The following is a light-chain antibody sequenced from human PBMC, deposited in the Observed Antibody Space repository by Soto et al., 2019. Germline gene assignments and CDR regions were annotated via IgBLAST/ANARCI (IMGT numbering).Light chain of an antibody. J-gene: IGLJ1*01. V-gene: IGLV1-40*01. CDR2: DNT. Sequence: QSVLTQPPSVSGAPGQRVTISCTGSSSNIGAGYDVHWYQQLPGTAPKLLSYDNTNRPSGVPDRFSGSKSGTSASLAITGLQAEDEADYNCQSYDTSLSGSFVFGTGTKLTVL. CDR3: QSYDTSLSGSFV. CDR1: SSNIGAGYD.